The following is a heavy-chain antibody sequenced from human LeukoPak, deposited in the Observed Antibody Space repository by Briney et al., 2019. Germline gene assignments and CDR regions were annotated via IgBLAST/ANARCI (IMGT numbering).Heavy chain of an antibody. Sequence: GGSLRLSCTASGFTFSTYWVNWVRQAPGKGLEWVANIKQDGSEKYYVDPVKGRFTISRDNAKNSLYLQMNSLRAEDTAVYYCARGQEGTYFGMDVWGQGTTVTVSS. CDR3: ARGQEGTYFGMDV. J-gene: IGHJ6*02. D-gene: IGHD1-1*01. CDR1: GFTFSTYW. V-gene: IGHV3-7*05. CDR2: IKQDGSEK.